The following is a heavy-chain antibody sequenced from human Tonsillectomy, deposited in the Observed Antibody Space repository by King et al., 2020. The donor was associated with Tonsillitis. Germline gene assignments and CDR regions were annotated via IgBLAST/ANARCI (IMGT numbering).Heavy chain of an antibody. CDR3: ARCTHYGEHETWFFDD. CDR1: GFTFSSYS. V-gene: IGHV3-21*01. CDR2: ISSSSSYI. D-gene: IGHD4-17*01. J-gene: IGHJ4*02. Sequence: VQLVESGGGLVKPGGSLRVSCAASGFTFSSYSMNWVRQAPGKGLEWVSSISSSSSYISFADSVKGRFTISRDNAENSLYLQMNSLRAEDTAVYYCARCTHYGEHETWFFDDWGQGSLVSVS.